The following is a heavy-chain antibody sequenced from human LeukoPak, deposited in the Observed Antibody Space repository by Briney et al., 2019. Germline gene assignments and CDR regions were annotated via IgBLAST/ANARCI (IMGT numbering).Heavy chain of an antibody. CDR1: GFTFSSYA. CDR3: ARGTPRRGGYNYNYFDY. V-gene: IGHV3-30-3*01. J-gene: IGHJ4*02. Sequence: GGSLRLSCAASGFTFSSYAMHWVRQAPGKGLEWVAVISYDGSNKYYADSVKGRFTISRDNSKNTLYLQMNSLRAEDTAVYYCARGTPRRGGYNYNYFDYWGQGTLVTVSS. D-gene: IGHD5-24*01. CDR2: ISYDGSNK.